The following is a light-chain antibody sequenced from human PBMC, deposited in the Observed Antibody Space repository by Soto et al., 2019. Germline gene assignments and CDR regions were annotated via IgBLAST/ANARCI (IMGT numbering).Light chain of an antibody. Sequence: QSVLTQPPSVSGSPGQRVTISCTGTSSNIGACYDVHWYQQLPGKAPKLLIYGNSNRPSGVPDRFSGSKSGTSASLAITGLQAEDAADYYCQSYDSSLSGYVVFGGGTKLTVL. V-gene: IGLV1-40*01. J-gene: IGLJ2*01. CDR1: SSNIGACYD. CDR3: QSYDSSLSGYVV. CDR2: GNS.